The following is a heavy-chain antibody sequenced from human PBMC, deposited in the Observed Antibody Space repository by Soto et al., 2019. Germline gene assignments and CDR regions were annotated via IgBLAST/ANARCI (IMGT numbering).Heavy chain of an antibody. CDR3: ARESGYPLDY. Sequence: QVQLVQSGAEVKKPGASVKVSCKASGYTFTNYVMHWVRQAPGQRLEWMGSINAGDDNTKYSQKFXGXVXIXXDTSASTAYMELSSLRSEDTAVYYCARESGYPLDYWGQGTLVTVSS. CDR1: GYTFTNYV. D-gene: IGHD3-22*01. J-gene: IGHJ4*02. CDR2: INAGDDNT. V-gene: IGHV1-3*01.